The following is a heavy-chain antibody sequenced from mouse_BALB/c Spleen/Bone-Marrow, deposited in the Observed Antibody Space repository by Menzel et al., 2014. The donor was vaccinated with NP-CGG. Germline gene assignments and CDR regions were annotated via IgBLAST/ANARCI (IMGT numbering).Heavy chain of an antibody. V-gene: IGHV1S137*01. CDR1: GYTFTDHA. Sequence: VQLQQSGAKLVRPGVSVKISCTGSGYTFTDHAIHWVKRSHAKSLEWIGVISGYYGDAIYNQKFKGKATMTVDKSSSTAYMELARLTSEDSTIYYCARSGKVRNAMDYWGQGTSVTVSS. D-gene: IGHD2-14*01. CDR3: ARSGKVRNAMDY. J-gene: IGHJ4*01. CDR2: ISGYYGDA.